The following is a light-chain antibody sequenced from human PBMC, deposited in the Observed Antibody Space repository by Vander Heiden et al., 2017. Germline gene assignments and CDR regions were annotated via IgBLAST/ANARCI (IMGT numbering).Light chain of an antibody. J-gene: IGKJ4*01. V-gene: IGKV1D-16*01. CDR3: QQDNSYPRT. CDR2: AAS. Sequence: DIQMTQSPSSLSASVGDRVTITCRASQGISSWLAWYQQKPEKAPKSLISAASSGSGTDFTLTISSLQPEDFATYYCQQDNSYPRTFGGGTKVEIK. CDR1: QGISSW.